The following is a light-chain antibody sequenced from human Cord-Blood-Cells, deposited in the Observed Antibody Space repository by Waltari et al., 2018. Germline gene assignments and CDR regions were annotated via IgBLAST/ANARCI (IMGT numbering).Light chain of an antibody. CDR1: SSDVGGYNY. V-gene: IGLV2-14*01. J-gene: IGLJ1*01. CDR2: EDS. Sequence: QSALTQPASVSGSPGQSITISCTGTSSDVGGYNYVSCYQQHQGKAPKLMIYEDSTRQSRVFILFSASNSGITASLTISGLQAEEEADYYCSSHTSSSTKVFGTGTKVTVL. CDR3: SSHTSSSTKV.